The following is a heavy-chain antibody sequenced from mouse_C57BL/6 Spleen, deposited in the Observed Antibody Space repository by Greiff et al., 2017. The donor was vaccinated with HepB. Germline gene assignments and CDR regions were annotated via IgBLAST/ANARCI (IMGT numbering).Heavy chain of an antibody. D-gene: IGHD1-1*01. J-gene: IGHJ2*01. CDR3: AREKVITTEGYYFDY. CDR2: IGPGSGST. CDR1: GYTFTDYY. Sequence: QVQLQQSGAELVKPGASVKISCKASGYTFTDYYINWVKQRPGQGLEWIGKIGPGSGSTYYNEKFKGKATLTADKSSSTAYMQLSSLTSEDSAVYFWAREKVITTEGYYFDYWGQGTTLTVSS. V-gene: IGHV1-77*01.